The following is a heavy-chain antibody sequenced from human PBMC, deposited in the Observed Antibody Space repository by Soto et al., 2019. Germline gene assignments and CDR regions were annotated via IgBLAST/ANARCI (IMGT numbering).Heavy chain of an antibody. V-gene: IGHV4-34*02. Sequence: QVQLQQSGAGLLKPSEILSLNCTVSGGSFRGYYWGWVRQPPGKGLEWIGEINHSGSSNYHPSLKSRVTISVATSKNQFSLTVSSVTPADTAIYYCARGEITLLGGMDVWGQGTTVTVSS. CDR1: GGSFRGYY. CDR3: ARGEITLLGGMDV. D-gene: IGHD3-10*01. CDR2: INHSGSS. J-gene: IGHJ6*02.